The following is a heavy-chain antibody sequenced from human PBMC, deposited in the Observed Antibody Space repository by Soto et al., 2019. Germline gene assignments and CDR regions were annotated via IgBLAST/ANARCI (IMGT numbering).Heavy chain of an antibody. CDR2: TYYRSKWYN. CDR3: ARDPRAVAGANTTRYYYYGMDV. V-gene: IGHV6-1*01. J-gene: IGHJ6*02. D-gene: IGHD6-19*01. Sequence: SQTLSLTCAISGDSVSSNSAAWNWIRQSPSRGLEWLGRTYYRSKWYNDYAVSVKSRITINPDTSKNQFSLQLNSVTPEDTAVYYCARDPRAVAGANTTRYYYYGMDVWGQGTTVTV. CDR1: GDSVSSNSAA.